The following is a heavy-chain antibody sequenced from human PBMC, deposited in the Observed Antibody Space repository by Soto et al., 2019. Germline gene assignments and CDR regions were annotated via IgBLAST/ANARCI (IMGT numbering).Heavy chain of an antibody. Sequence: SETLSLTCAVYGGSFSGYYWSWIRQPPGKGLEWIGEINHSGSTNYNPSLKSRVTISVDTSKNQFSLKLSSVTAADTAVYYCARGNSTVPNWLDPWGQGTLVTVSS. V-gene: IGHV4-34*01. CDR1: GGSFSGYY. CDR3: ARGNSTVPNWLDP. D-gene: IGHD4-17*01. CDR2: INHSGST. J-gene: IGHJ5*02.